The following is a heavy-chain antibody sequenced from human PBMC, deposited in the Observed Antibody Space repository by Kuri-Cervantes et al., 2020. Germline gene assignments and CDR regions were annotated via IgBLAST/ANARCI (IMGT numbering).Heavy chain of an antibody. J-gene: IGHJ6*02. CDR2: ISFDGSFT. D-gene: IGHD5-12*01. CDR3: ARQEKGIVATYRHYYYYGMDV. V-gene: IGHV3-30*07. Sequence: GESLKISCAASGFTFSSYAMHWVRQAPGKGLEWVALISFDGSFTYYADSVKGRFTISRDNAKNSLYLQMNSLRDEDTAVYYCARQEKGIVATYRHYYYYGMDVWGQGTTVTISS. CDR1: GFTFSSYA.